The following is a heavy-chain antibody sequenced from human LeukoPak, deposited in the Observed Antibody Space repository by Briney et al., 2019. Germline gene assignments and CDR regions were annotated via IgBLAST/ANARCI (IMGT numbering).Heavy chain of an antibody. CDR1: GFTFSSYA. Sequence: PGGSLRLSCAASGFTFSSYAMSWVRQAPGKGLEWVSAISGSGGSTYYADSVKGRFTISRDNSKNTLYLQMNSLRAEDTAVYYCARDFGLGTNAFDIWGQGTMVTVSS. CDR2: ISGSGGST. D-gene: IGHD7-27*01. J-gene: IGHJ3*02. CDR3: ARDFGLGTNAFDI. V-gene: IGHV3-23*01.